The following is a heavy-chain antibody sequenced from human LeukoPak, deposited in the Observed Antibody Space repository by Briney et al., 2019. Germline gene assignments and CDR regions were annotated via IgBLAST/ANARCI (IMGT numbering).Heavy chain of an antibody. CDR1: GVSISSYY. J-gene: IGHJ3*02. V-gene: IGHV4-59*01. CDR2: IYCSGST. CDR3: ARALQPGVYAFDI. Sequence: PSETLSLTCTVSGVSISSYYWTWIRQPPGEGLEWIGYIYCSGSTNYNPSLKSRVTISVDTSKNQFSLKLSSVTAADTAVYYCARALQPGVYAFDIWGQGTMVTVSS. D-gene: IGHD6-13*01.